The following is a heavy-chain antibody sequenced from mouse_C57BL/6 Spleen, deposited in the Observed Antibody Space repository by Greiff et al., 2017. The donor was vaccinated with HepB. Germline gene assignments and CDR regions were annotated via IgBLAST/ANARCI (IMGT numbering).Heavy chain of an antibody. CDR2: ISDGGSDT. Sequence: EVKLVESGGGLVKPGGSLKLSCAASGFTFSSYAMTWVRQTPEKRLEWVATISDGGSDTHYPDNVKGRFTISRDNAKNTLYLQMSHLKSEDTAVYYCGRDRDWDGLYYALDYWGQGTSVTVSS. CDR1: GFTFSSYA. V-gene: IGHV5-4*01. CDR3: GRDRDWDGLYYALDY. D-gene: IGHD4-1*01. J-gene: IGHJ4*01.